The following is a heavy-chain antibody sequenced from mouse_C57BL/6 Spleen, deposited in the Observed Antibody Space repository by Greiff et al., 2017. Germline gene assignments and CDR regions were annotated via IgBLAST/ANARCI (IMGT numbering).Heavy chain of an antibody. J-gene: IGHJ4*01. CDR1: GYTFTSYW. V-gene: IGHV1-69*01. Sequence: QVQLQQPGAELVMPGASVKLSCKASGYTFTSYWMHWVKQRPGQGLEWIGEIDPSDSYTNYNQKFKGKSTLTVDKSSSTAYMQLSSLTSEESAVYYCARAPITTVVPPYAMDYWGQGTSVTVSS. D-gene: IGHD1-1*01. CDR3: ARAPITTVVPPYAMDY. CDR2: IDPSDSYT.